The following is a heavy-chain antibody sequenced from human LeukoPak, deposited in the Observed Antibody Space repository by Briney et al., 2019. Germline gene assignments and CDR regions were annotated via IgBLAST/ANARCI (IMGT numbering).Heavy chain of an antibody. CDR3: ARAGTGLYYYGMDV. J-gene: IGHJ6*02. V-gene: IGHV3-21*01. Sequence: GGSLRLSCAASGFTFSSYSMNWVRQAPGKGLEWVSSISSSSSYIYYADSVKGRFTISRDNAKNSLYLQMNSLRAEDTAVYYCARAGTGLYYYGMDVWGQGTTVTVSS. D-gene: IGHD6-19*01. CDR2: ISSSSSYI. CDR1: GFTFSSYS.